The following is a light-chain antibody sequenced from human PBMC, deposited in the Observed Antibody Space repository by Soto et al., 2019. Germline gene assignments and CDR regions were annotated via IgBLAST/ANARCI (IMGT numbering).Light chain of an antibody. Sequence: QSVLTQPTSVSGSPGQSITISCTGTSNDVGAYNYVSWYRQHPGEAPKVLIYEVINRPSGVSHRFSGSKSGNTASLTISGLQAADEGDYYCCSFTVNTTWVFGGGTKVTVL. CDR2: EVI. CDR3: CSFTVNTTWV. CDR1: SNDVGAYNY. V-gene: IGLV2-14*01. J-gene: IGLJ3*02.